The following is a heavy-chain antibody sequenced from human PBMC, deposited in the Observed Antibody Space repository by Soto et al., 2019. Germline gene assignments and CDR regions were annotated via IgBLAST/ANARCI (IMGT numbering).Heavy chain of an antibody. D-gene: IGHD6-19*01. CDR2: VCDDGSNE. CDR3: ARDLYKSGWSGTFAI. J-gene: IGHJ3*02. CDR1: GFAFDAYN. V-gene: IGHV3-33*01. Sequence: QVQLVESGGGLVQSGGSLKLSCAASGFAFDAYNIHWVRQAPGKGLEWVAIVCDDGSNEYYSDAVKGRFTVSRDNSKTSLYLELNSLRAEDTVVYYCARDLYKSGWSGTFAIWGQGTRVTVSS.